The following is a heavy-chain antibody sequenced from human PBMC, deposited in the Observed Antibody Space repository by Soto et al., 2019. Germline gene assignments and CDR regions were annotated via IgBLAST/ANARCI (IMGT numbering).Heavy chain of an antibody. CDR3: ASRVPHGTYGAPYFQH. D-gene: IGHD1-26*01. CDR2: ISFDAINK. V-gene: IGHV3-30*03. CDR1: GFTFSSHG. Sequence: LRLSCAASGFTFSSHGMHWVRQAPGKGLEWVAVISFDAINKYYADSVKGRFTISRDNSKNTLYLQMDSLRVEDTAVYYCASRVPHGTYGAPYFQHWGLGTLVTVSS. J-gene: IGHJ1*01.